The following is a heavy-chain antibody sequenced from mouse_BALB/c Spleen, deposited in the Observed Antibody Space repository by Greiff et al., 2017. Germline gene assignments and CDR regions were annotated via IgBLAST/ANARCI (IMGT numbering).Heavy chain of an antibody. J-gene: IGHJ4*01. V-gene: IGHV3-8*02. CDR2: ISYSGST. CDR1: GDSITSGY. Sequence: DVKLQESGPSLVKPSQTLSLTCSVTGDSITSGYWNWIRKFPGNKLEYMGYISYSGSTYYNPSLKSRISITRDTSKNQYYLQLNSVTTEDTATYYCARIGGDYDGDYYAMDYWGQGTSVTVSS. CDR3: ARIGGDYDGDYYAMDY. D-gene: IGHD2-4*01.